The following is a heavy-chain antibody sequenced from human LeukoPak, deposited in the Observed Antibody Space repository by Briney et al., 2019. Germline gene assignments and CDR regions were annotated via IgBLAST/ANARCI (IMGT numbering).Heavy chain of an antibody. CDR2: INPNSGGT. Sequence: ASVKVSCKASGYTFTGYYLHWVRQAPGQGLEWMGWINPNSGGTNYTLKFQGRVTMTSDTSISAAYMELSRLRSDDTAVYYCARDKTGLYYFYYWGQGTLVTVSS. CDR1: GYTFTGYY. CDR3: ARDKTGLYYFYY. V-gene: IGHV1-2*02. J-gene: IGHJ4*02. D-gene: IGHD2-8*01.